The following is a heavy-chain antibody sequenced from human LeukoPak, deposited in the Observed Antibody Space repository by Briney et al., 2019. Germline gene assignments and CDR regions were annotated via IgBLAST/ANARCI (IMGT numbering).Heavy chain of an antibody. J-gene: IGHJ4*02. V-gene: IGHV4-34*01. CDR2: INHSGST. D-gene: IGHD1-26*01. CDR3: ARGNWEPRFDY. CDR1: GGSFSGYY. Sequence: PSETLSLTCAVYGGSFSGYYWSRIRQPPGKGLEWIGEINHSGSTNYNPSLKSRATISIDTSNNQFSLKLSSVTAADTAVYYCARGNWEPRFDYWGQGTLVTVSS.